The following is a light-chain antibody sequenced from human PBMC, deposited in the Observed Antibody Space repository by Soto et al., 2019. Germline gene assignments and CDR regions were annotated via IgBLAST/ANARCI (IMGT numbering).Light chain of an antibody. Sequence: QSVLTQPASVSGSPGQSITISCTGSSSDVGHYDYVSWFQQHPGRAPTLLIYDVTYRPSGVSNRFSGAKSGSTASLTISGLRTEDEANYYCSSYTGTSTQVFGTGKKVTVL. CDR3: SSYTGTSTQV. J-gene: IGLJ1*01. CDR2: DVT. V-gene: IGLV2-14*03. CDR1: SSDVGHYDY.